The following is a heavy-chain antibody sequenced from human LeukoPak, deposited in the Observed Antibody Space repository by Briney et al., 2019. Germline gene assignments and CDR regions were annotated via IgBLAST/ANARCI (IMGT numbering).Heavy chain of an antibody. J-gene: IGHJ3*02. V-gene: IGHV4-59*01. Sequence: PSETLSLTCTVSGASITSYYWSWFRQPPGQGLEWIGYIYYSGNTNYNPSLKSRVTISVDTSKNQFSLKLRSVTAADTAVYYCAREYSSSWYEEHDAFDIWGQGTMVTVSS. CDR1: GASITSYY. D-gene: IGHD6-13*01. CDR2: IYYSGNT. CDR3: AREYSSSWYEEHDAFDI.